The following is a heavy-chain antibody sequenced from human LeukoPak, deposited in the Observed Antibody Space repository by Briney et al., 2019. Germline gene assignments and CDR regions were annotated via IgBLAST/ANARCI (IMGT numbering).Heavy chain of an antibody. Sequence: GASVKVSCEASGYSFTHYYMHWVRQAPGQGLEWMGIFHPSGDSTTYAQKFQGRVTMSGDTSTSTIYMELSSLTSDDTAVYYCARSRGTFGFDYWGQGTLVTVSS. CDR1: GYSFTHYY. D-gene: IGHD3-16*01. V-gene: IGHV1-46*01. J-gene: IGHJ4*02. CDR2: FHPSGDST. CDR3: ARSRGTFGFDY.